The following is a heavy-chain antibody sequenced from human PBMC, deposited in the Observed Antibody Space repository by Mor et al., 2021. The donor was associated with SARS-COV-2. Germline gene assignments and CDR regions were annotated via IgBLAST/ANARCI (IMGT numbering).Heavy chain of an antibody. D-gene: IGHD3-16*01. CDR3: AREGGENYFDY. V-gene: IGHV4-30-2*04. J-gene: IGHJ4*02. Sequence: KSRVTISVDTSKSQFSLKLNSVTAADTAVYYCAREGGENYFDYWGQGTLVTVSS.